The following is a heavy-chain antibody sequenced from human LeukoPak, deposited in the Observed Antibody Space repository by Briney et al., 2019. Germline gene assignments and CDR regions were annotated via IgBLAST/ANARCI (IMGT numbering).Heavy chain of an antibody. V-gene: IGHV3-53*01. D-gene: IGHD3-10*01. J-gene: IGHJ4*02. CDR3: ARSVRPSRLGY. CDR1: EFTFSSYS. Sequence: TGGSLRLSCAASEFTFSSYSMNWVRQAPGKGLEWVSVIYSGGSTYYADSVKGRFTISRDNSKNTLYFQMNSLRAEDTAVYYCARSVRPSRLGYWGQGTLVTVSS. CDR2: IYSGGST.